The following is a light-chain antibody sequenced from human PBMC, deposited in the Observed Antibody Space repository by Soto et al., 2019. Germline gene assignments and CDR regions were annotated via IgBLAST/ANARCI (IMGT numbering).Light chain of an antibody. CDR3: QQYNSGPCT. J-gene: IGKJ1*01. Sequence: DIQMTQSPSTLSASVGDGVTITCRASQSISTWLAWYQQKPGKAPRLLIYKASSLESGVPSRFSGSGYGTEFTLTISSLQPDDFATYYCQQYNSGPCTFGQGTKVEIK. CDR1: QSISTW. V-gene: IGKV1-5*03. CDR2: KAS.